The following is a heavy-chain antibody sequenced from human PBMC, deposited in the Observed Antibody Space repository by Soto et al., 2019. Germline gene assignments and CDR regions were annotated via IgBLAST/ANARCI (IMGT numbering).Heavy chain of an antibody. CDR1: GGSISSGGYS. Sequence: QLQLQESGSGLAKPSQTLSLTCGVSGGSISSGGYSWSWIRQPPGKGLEWIGYIYQSGSTFYNPSLKSRVSISVDRSKNQFFLNLTSVTAADTAIYFCARESRSSRYDTSGYSQYWYFDLWGRGTLVVVSS. CDR3: ARESRSSRYDTSGYSQYWYFDL. J-gene: IGHJ2*01. D-gene: IGHD3-22*01. CDR2: IYQSGST. V-gene: IGHV4-30-2*01.